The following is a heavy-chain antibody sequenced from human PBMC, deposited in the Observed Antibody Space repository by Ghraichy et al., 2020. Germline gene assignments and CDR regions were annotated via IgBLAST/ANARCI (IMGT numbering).Heavy chain of an antibody. Sequence: SETLSLTCTVSGGSISSYYWSWIRQPPGKGLEWIGYIYYSGSTNYNPSLKSRVTISVDTSKNHFSLKLSSVTAADTAVYYCARYDSSGYYYDWGQGTLVTVSS. J-gene: IGHJ4*02. CDR3: ARYDSSGYYYD. D-gene: IGHD3-22*01. CDR2: IYYSGST. V-gene: IGHV4-59*01. CDR1: GGSISSYY.